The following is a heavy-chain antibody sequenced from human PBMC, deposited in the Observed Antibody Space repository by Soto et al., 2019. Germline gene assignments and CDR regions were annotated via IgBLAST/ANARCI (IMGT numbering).Heavy chain of an antibody. CDR1: GGSVSSRNYY. CDR2: LYYSGST. V-gene: IGHV4-61*01. J-gene: IGHJ5*02. CDR3: ARGWLPSPNLRFDP. Sequence: SETLSLTCTVSGGSVSSRNYYWSWIRQPPGKGLEWIGYLYYSGSTNYNPSLKSRVTTSADASKNQFSLKLSSVTAADTAVHYCARGWLPSPNLRFDPWGQGILVTAPQ. D-gene: IGHD3-22*01.